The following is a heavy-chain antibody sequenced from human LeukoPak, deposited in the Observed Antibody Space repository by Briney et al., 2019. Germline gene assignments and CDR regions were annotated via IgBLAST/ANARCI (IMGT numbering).Heavy chain of an antibody. J-gene: IGHJ3*02. Sequence: PGGSLRLSCAASGFTFSSYAMNWVRQAPGKGLEWVSGISGSGGRAYYADSVKGRFTISRDNSKNTLFLQMNSLRAEDTAVYYCAKDIGPSYSSSWSLESAFDTWGQGTMVTVSS. CDR3: AKDIGPSYSSSWSLESAFDT. CDR2: ISGSGGRA. V-gene: IGHV3-23*01. CDR1: GFTFSSYA. D-gene: IGHD6-13*01.